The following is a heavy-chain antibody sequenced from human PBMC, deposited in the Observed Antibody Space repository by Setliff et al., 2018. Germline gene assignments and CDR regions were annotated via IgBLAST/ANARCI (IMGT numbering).Heavy chain of an antibody. V-gene: IGHV4-59*12. D-gene: IGHD6-19*01. J-gene: IGHJ6*02. CDR1: GGSINSYY. Sequence: PSETLSLTCIVSGGSINSYYWNWIRQPPGKGLEWIGYIYYSGNSNYDTNYNPSLKSRVTILSDTSKNQFSLILSSVTAADTAVYYCARGRKLLAVAGLRGYYYYYGMDVWGQGTTVTVSS. CDR3: ARGRKLLAVAGLRGYYYYYGMDV. CDR2: IYYSGNSNYDT.